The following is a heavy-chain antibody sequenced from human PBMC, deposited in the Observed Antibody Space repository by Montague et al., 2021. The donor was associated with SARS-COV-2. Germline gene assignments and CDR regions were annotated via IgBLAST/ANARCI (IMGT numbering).Heavy chain of an antibody. CDR2: IDWDDDT. Sequence: PALVKPTQTLTLTCTFSGFSVSTSGLCVSWIRQPPGKALEWLALIDWDDDTYYSTSLKTRLAISNDTSKNQVVLTMTDMDPVDTGTYYCARMPEYSSGGAADWYLVLGGRGT. CDR1: GFSVSTSGLC. CDR3: ARMPEYSSGGAADWYLVL. D-gene: IGHD6-19*01. V-gene: IGHV2-70*01. J-gene: IGHJ2*01.